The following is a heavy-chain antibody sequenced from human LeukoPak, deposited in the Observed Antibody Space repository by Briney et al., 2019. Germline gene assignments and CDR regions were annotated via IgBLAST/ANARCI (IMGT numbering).Heavy chain of an antibody. D-gene: IGHD3-10*01. Sequence: GGSLRLSCATSGFPFTETWMHWVRQVPGKGLVWVSRIRSDGSDERYAEAVKGRFTISRDNAKNSLYLQMNSLRVEDTATYYCAKVAHYYYGSESYYFFEHWGQGTPVTASS. CDR3: AKVAHYYYGSESYYFFEH. CDR1: GFPFTETW. CDR2: IRSDGSDE. J-gene: IGHJ4*02. V-gene: IGHV3-74*01.